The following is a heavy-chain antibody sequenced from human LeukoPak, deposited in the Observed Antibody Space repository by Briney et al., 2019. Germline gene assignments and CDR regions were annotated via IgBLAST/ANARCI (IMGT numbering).Heavy chain of an antibody. D-gene: IGHD5-18*01. CDR1: GGSISSYY. Sequence: SETLSLTCTVSGGSISSYYWSWIRQPPGKGLEWIGYIYYSGSTNYNPSLKSRVTISVDTSKNQFSLKLSSVTAADTAVYFCASAPRGYSYDFDYWGQGTLVTVSS. V-gene: IGHV4-59*01. CDR3: ASAPRGYSYDFDY. CDR2: IYYSGST. J-gene: IGHJ4*02.